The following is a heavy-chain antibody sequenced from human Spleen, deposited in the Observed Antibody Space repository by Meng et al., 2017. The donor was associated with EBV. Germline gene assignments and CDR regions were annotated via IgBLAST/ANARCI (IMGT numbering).Heavy chain of an antibody. D-gene: IGHD1-14*01. Sequence: QEHLCEVGGGVVQPGRSLRLSCAASGFIFSDYGFHWVRQAPGKGPEWVAIIPSDASHNKYYADSVKGRFTISRDNSKNTLFLQMNNLRAEDTAVYYCARDLSGRFDPWGQGTLVTVSS. J-gene: IGHJ5*02. CDR3: ARDLSGRFDP. CDR2: IPSDASHNK. V-gene: IGHV3-30*03. CDR1: GFIFSDYG.